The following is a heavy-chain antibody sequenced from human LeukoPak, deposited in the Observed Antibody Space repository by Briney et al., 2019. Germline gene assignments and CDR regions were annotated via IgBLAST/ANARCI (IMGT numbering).Heavy chain of an antibody. CDR1: GGSFSGYY. CDR2: INHSGST. Sequence: SETLSLTCAVYGGSFSGYYWSWIRQPPGKGLEWIGEINHSGSTNYNPSLESRATISVDTSKNHFSLKMSSVTAADTAVYYCARSSGTGTFSYWGQGTLVTVSS. J-gene: IGHJ4*02. D-gene: IGHD6-25*01. V-gene: IGHV4-34*01. CDR3: ARSSGTGTFSY.